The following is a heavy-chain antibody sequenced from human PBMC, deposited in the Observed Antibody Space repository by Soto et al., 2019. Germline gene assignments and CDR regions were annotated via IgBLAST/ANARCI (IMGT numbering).Heavy chain of an antibody. J-gene: IGHJ6*02. CDR2: MNPNSGNT. V-gene: IGHV1-8*01. D-gene: IGHD6-6*01. Sequence: QVQLVQSGAEVKKPGASVKVSCKASGYTFTSYDINWVRQATGQGLEWMGWMNPNSGNTGYAQKFQGRVTMTRNTSISTAYMELSSLRSEDTAVYYCARGGAARGAGGYNYYGMDVWGQGTTVTVSS. CDR3: ARGGAARGAGGYNYYGMDV. CDR1: GYTFTSYD.